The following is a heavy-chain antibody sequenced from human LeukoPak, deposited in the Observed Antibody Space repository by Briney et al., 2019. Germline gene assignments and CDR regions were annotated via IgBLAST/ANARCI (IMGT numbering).Heavy chain of an antibody. D-gene: IGHD4-23*01. CDR3: TTDQVVTPPFYYYGMDV. CDR1: GFTFSNAW. CDR2: INSKTDGGTT. J-gene: IGHJ6*02. V-gene: IGHV3-15*01. Sequence: NPGGSLRLSCAASGFTFSNAWMSWVRQAPGKGLEWVGRINSKTDGGTTDYAAPVKGRFTISRDDSKNTLYLQMNSLKTEDTAVYYCTTDQVVTPPFYYYGMDVWGQGTTVTVSS.